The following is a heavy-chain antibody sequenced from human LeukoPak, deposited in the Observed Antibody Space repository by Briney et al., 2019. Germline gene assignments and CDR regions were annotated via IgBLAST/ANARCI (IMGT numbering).Heavy chain of an antibody. CDR1: GFTVSSNY. CDR3: ARDGLGYAFDI. CDR2: IYSGGST. D-gene: IGHD7-27*01. J-gene: IGHJ3*02. V-gene: IGHV3-53*05. Sequence: GGSLRLSCAASGFTVSSNYMSWVRQAPGKGLEWVSIIYSGGSTFYADSVKGRFTISRDNSKNTLYLQMDSLRAEDTAVYYCARDGLGYAFDIWGQGTLVTVSS.